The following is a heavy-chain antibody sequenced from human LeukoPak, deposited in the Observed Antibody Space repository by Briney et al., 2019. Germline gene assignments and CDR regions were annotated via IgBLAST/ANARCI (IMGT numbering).Heavy chain of an antibody. CDR1: GFTFSSYW. CDR3: AKDAAAAGSAYYFEY. D-gene: IGHD6-13*01. Sequence: GGSLRLSCAASGFTFSSYWMHWVRQAPGKGLVWVSRINSDGSSTSYADSVKGRFTISRDNAKNTLYLQMNSLRADDTAIYYCAKDAAAAGSAYYFEYWGQGTLVTVSS. J-gene: IGHJ4*02. V-gene: IGHV3-74*01. CDR2: INSDGSST.